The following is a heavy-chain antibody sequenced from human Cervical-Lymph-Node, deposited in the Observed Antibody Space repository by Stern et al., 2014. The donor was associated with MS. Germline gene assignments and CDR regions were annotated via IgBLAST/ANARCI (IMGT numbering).Heavy chain of an antibody. CDR2: IWYDGSNK. Sequence: VQLVESGGGVVQPGRSLRLSCAASGFTFSSYGMHWVRQAPGKGLEWVAVIWYDGSNKYYADSVKGRFTISRDNSKNTLYLQMNSLRAEDTAVYYCARGYSSSASWGQGTLVTVSS. V-gene: IGHV3-33*01. D-gene: IGHD6-6*01. J-gene: IGHJ4*02. CDR1: GFTFSSYG. CDR3: ARGYSSSAS.